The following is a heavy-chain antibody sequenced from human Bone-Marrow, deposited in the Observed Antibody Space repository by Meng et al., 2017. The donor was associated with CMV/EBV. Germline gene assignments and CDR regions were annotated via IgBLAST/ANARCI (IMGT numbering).Heavy chain of an antibody. CDR3: ARGRAGDYGDLGAGLDS. CDR1: GYTFTSYD. V-gene: IGHV1-8*01. Sequence: ASVKVSCKASGYTFTSYDINWVRQATGQGLEWMGWMNPNSGNTGYAQKFQGRVTMTRNTSISTAYMVLSSLRSEDTAVYYCARGRAGDYGDLGAGLDSWGQGTLVTVSS. J-gene: IGHJ4*02. CDR2: MNPNSGNT. D-gene: IGHD4-17*01.